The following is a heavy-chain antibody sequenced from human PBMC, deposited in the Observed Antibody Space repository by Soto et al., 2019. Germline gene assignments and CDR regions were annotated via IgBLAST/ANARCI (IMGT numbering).Heavy chain of an antibody. J-gene: IGHJ6*02. CDR2: ISYDGSKK. V-gene: IGHV3-30*18. Sequence: QVQLVESGGGVVQPGRSLRLSCAASGFTFSNYAMHWVRQAPGKGLEWVAVISYDGSKKYYADSVKGRFTISRDNSKNTLYLQMNSLRGEDTVVYYCAQGVGSTLQNYYFYGLDVWGQGTTVTVSS. CDR1: GFTFSNYA. CDR3: AQGVGSTLQNYYFYGLDV. D-gene: IGHD1-26*01.